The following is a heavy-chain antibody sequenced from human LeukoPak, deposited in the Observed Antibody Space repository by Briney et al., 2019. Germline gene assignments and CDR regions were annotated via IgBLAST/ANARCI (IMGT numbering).Heavy chain of an antibody. J-gene: IGHJ4*02. CDR1: GGSISNYY. CDR2: IYYSGNT. D-gene: IGHD6-19*01. Sequence: PSETLFLTCTVSGGSISNYYWSWIRQPPGKGLEWIGYIYYSGNTNYNPSLKSRVTISVDTSKKEFSLKLNSVTAADTAVYYCARSPIAVAGTLDYWGQGTPVTVSS. CDR3: ARSPIAVAGTLDY. V-gene: IGHV4-59*08.